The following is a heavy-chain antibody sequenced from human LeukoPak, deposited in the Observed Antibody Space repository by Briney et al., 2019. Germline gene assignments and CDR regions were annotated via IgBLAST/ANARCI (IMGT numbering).Heavy chain of an antibody. V-gene: IGHV3-48*03. CDR2: ISSSGSTI. CDR3: ARVGSGSYYDAFDI. CDR1: GFTFSSYE. Sequence: PGGSLRLSCAASGFTFSSYEMNWVRQAPGKGLEWVSYISSSGSTIYYADSVKGRFTISRDNAKNSLYLQMNSLRAEDTAVYYCARVGSGSYYDAFDIWGQGTMVTVSS. D-gene: IGHD3-10*01. J-gene: IGHJ3*02.